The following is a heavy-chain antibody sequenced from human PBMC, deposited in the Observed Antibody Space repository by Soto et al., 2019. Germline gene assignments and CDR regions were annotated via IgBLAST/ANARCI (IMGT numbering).Heavy chain of an antibody. V-gene: IGHV1-69*01. J-gene: IGHJ3*02. Sequence: QVQLVQSGAEVKKPGSSVKVSCKASGGTFSSYAISWVRQAPGQGLEWMGGIIPIFGTANYAQKFQGRVTITADESTIKAYMEMTSLRSEDTAVYYCSRSHQLLDVQAAGTRGNAFDIWGQGTMVTVSS. CDR3: SRSHQLLDVQAAGTRGNAFDI. D-gene: IGHD2-2*01. CDR1: GGTFSSYA. CDR2: IIPIFGTA.